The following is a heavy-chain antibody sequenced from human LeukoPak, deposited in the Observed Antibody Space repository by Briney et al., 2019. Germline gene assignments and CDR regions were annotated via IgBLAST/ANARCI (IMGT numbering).Heavy chain of an antibody. V-gene: IGHV4-59*01. CDR2: IYYSEST. CDR1: GGSISSYY. Sequence: SETLSLTCTVSGGSISSYYWSWIRQPPGKGLEWIGYIYYSESTNYNPSLKSRVTISVDTSKNQFSLKLSSVTAADTAVYYCARGSVYGIFDYWGQGTLVTVSS. J-gene: IGHJ4*02. CDR3: ARGSVYGIFDY. D-gene: IGHD2/OR15-2a*01.